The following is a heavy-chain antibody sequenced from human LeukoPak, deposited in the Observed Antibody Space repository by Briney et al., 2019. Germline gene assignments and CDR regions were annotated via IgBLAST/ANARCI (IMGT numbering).Heavy chain of an antibody. CDR2: INPNSGGT. CDR1: GYTFTGYY. Sequence: GASVKVSCKASGYTFTGYYLHWVRQAPGQGLEWMGWINPNSGGTNYAQKFQGRVTMTRDTSISTAYMELNRLTSDDTAVYYCARFRLWFGPDTERTWFDPWGQGTLVTVSS. CDR3: ARFRLWFGPDTERTWFDP. D-gene: IGHD3-10*01. J-gene: IGHJ5*02. V-gene: IGHV1-2*02.